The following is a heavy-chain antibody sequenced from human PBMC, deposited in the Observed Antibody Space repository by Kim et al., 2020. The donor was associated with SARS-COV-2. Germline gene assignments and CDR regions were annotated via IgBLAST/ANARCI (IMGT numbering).Heavy chain of an antibody. CDR2: IRYDGNER. V-gene: IGHV3-7*01. Sequence: GGSLRLSCTASGFTLNYFWMTWVRQAPGKVLEWVANIRYDGNERNYVDSVKGRFTISRDNAKNSLYLQMNGLRVDDMAVYYCARGRPLEIWGQGTTVIVSS. CDR1: GFTLNYFW. J-gene: IGHJ6*02. CDR3: ARGRPLEI. D-gene: IGHD6-25*01.